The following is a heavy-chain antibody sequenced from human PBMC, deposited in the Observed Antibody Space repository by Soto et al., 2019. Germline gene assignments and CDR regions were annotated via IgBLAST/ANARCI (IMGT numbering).Heavy chain of an antibody. V-gene: IGHV3-11*06. Sequence: QVQLVESGGGLVKPGGSLRLSCAASGLTFSDYSMTWIRQVPGKGLEWVSRISRGGGDTEYADSVKGRFTISRDNVKNTLYLQMNSLRAEDTAVYYCVRYPRSVGGSYRPDYWGQGTLVTVSS. CDR3: VRYPRSVGGSYRPDY. D-gene: IGHD3-16*02. J-gene: IGHJ4*02. CDR1: GLTFSDYS. CDR2: ISRGGGDT.